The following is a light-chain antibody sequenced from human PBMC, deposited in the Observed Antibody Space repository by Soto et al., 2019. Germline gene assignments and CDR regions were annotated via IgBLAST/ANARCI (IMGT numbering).Light chain of an antibody. CDR3: QQYGRSPLMYT. CDR1: QSITSTF. CDR2: GAS. J-gene: IGKJ2*01. Sequence: EIVLTQSPGTLSLSPGERATLSCRASQSITSTFLAWYQQKPGQAPRLLIYGASSRATGIPDRFSGSGSERDSTLTISKLEPEDIAVYFCQQYGRSPLMYTFGQGTKLEIK. V-gene: IGKV3-20*01.